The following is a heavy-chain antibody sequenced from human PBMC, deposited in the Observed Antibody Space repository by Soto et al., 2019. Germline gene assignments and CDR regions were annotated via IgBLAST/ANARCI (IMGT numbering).Heavy chain of an antibody. CDR3: ARDSGVLLWFGELSRFDY. CDR2: IWYDGSNK. CDR1: GFTFSSYG. D-gene: IGHD3-10*01. J-gene: IGHJ4*02. V-gene: IGHV3-33*01. Sequence: QVQLVESGGGVVQPGRSLRLSCAASGFTFSSYGMHWVRQAPGKGLEWVAVIWYDGSNKYYADSVKGRFTISRDNSKNTLYLQMNSLRAEDTAVYYCARDSGVLLWFGELSRFDYWGQGTLVTVSS.